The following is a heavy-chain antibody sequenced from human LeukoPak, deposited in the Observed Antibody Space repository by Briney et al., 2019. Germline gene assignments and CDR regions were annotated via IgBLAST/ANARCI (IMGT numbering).Heavy chain of an antibody. V-gene: IGHV4-34*01. CDR3: ASVGAAAGQYNWFDP. Sequence: PSETLSLTCAVYGGSFSGYYWTWIRQPPGKGLEWIGEINHSGSTNYKPSLKSRVTISVDTSKNQFSLKLSSVTAADTAVYYCASVGAAAGQYNWFDPWGQGTLVTVSS. D-gene: IGHD6-13*01. CDR1: GGSFSGYY. CDR2: INHSGST. J-gene: IGHJ5*02.